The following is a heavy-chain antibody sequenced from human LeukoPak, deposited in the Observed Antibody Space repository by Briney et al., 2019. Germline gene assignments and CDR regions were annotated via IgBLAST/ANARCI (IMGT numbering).Heavy chain of an antibody. Sequence: ASVKVSCKASGYTFTGYYMHWVRQAPGQGLEWMGWINPKNDGTKYAQNFQGRVTMTWDTSISTAYMEVSRLTSDDTAMFYCARDPPGTTAFDLWGQGTMVTVSS. D-gene: IGHD1-1*01. CDR3: ARDPPGTTAFDL. V-gene: IGHV1-2*02. CDR1: GYTFTGYY. CDR2: INPKNDGT. J-gene: IGHJ3*01.